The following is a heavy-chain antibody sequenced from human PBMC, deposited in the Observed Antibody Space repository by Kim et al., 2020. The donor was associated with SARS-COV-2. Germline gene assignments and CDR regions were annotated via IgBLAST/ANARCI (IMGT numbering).Heavy chain of an antibody. V-gene: IGHV4-34*01. J-gene: IGHJ6*02. CDR1: GGSFSGYY. CDR3: ARPVPAVTQNNYYYYGMDV. CDR2: INHSGST. D-gene: IGHD2-2*01. Sequence: SETLSLTCAVYGGSFSGYYWSWIRQPPGKGLEWIGEINHSGSTNYNPSLKSRVTISVDTSKNQFSLKLSSVTAADTAVYYCARPVPAVTQNNYYYYGMDVWGQGTTVTVSS.